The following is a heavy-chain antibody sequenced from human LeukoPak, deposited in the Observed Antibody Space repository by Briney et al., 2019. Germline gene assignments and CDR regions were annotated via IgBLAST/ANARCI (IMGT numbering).Heavy chain of an antibody. J-gene: IGHJ4*02. CDR1: GGSISSGGYY. Sequence: SETLSLTCTVSGGSISSGGYYWSWIRQHPGKGLEWIGYIYYSGSTYYNPSLKRRVTISVDTSKNQFSLKLSSVTAADTAVYYCAAGGGNRYFDYWGQGTLVTVSS. CDR3: AAGGGNRYFDY. V-gene: IGHV4-31*03. CDR2: IYYSGST. D-gene: IGHD4-23*01.